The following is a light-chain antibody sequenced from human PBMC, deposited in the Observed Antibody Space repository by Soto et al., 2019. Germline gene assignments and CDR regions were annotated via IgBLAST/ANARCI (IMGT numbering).Light chain of an antibody. CDR2: DAS. J-gene: IGKJ4*01. CDR3: QQRSNWPPLT. Sequence: EIVLPQSPATLSLSPGERATLSCRASQSINRHLAWYQQKPGQAPRLLIYDASNRATGIPARFSGSGSGTDFTLTISSLEPEDFAVYYCQQRSNWPPLTFGGGTKVDIK. V-gene: IGKV3-11*01. CDR1: QSINRH.